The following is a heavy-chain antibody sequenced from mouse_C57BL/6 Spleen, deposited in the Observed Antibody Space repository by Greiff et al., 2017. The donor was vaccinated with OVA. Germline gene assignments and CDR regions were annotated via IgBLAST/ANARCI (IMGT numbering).Heavy chain of an antibody. V-gene: IGHV3-6*01. Sequence: EVKLMESGPGLVKPSQSLSLTCSVTGYSITSGYYWNWIRQFPGNKLEWMGYISYDGSNNYNPSLKNRISITRDTSKNQFFLKLNSVTTEDTATYYCARAGYYDYYAMDYWGQGTSVTVSS. J-gene: IGHJ4*01. CDR3: ARAGYYDYYAMDY. D-gene: IGHD2-3*01. CDR2: ISYDGSN. CDR1: GYSITSGYY.